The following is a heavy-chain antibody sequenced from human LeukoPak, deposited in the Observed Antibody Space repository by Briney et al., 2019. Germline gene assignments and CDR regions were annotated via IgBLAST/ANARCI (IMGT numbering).Heavy chain of an antibody. V-gene: IGHV3-23*01. J-gene: IGHJ1*01. Sequence: GGCLRLSCAASGFTFSSYAMSWVGQAPGRGVEGVSAIINIGGSTYYAESVKSRFTITTQNSKYTLNLHMNSLRADETAVYYCSKVTAAAGQEHWGQGTLVTVSS. D-gene: IGHD6-13*01. CDR3: SKVTAAAGQEH. CDR2: IINIGGST. CDR1: GFTFSSYA.